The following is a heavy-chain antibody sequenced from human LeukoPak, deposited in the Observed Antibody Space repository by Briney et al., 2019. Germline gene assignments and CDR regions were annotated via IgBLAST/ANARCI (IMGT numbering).Heavy chain of an antibody. D-gene: IGHD6-13*01. CDR1: GYSISSGYY. V-gene: IGHV4-38-2*02. Sequence: SETLSLTCTVSGYSISSGYYWGWIRQPPGKGLEWIGSIYHSGSTYYNPSLKSRVTISVDTSKNQFSLKLSSVTTADTAVYFCARADSASLPLDYWGQGTLVTVSS. CDR3: ARADSASLPLDY. J-gene: IGHJ4*02. CDR2: IYHSGST.